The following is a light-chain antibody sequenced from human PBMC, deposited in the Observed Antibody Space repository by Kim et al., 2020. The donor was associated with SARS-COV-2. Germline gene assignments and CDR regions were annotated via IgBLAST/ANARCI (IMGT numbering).Light chain of an antibody. V-gene: IGLV3-19*01. J-gene: IGLJ3*02. CDR2: GKY. CDR3: NSRDSSGDHVV. CDR1: SLRNYY. Sequence: SSELTQDPAVSVALGQTVRLTCQGDSLRNYYATWYQQRPGQAPVLVLYGKYNRPSGIPDRFSVSASGNTASLTITGAQAEDEADYYCNSRDSSGDHVVFGGGTKLTVL.